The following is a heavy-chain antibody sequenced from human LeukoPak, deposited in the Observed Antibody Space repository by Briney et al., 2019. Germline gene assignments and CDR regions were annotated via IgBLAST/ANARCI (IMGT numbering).Heavy chain of an antibody. D-gene: IGHD6-13*01. CDR3: ARDFTAAPGAFDI. V-gene: IGHV1-2*02. Sequence: GASVKVSYKASGYTFTGYYMHWVRQAPGQGLEWIGWINPNSGGTNYAQKFQGRVTMTRDTSISTAYMELSRLRSDDTAVYYCARDFTAAPGAFDIWGQGTMVTVSS. J-gene: IGHJ3*02. CDR2: INPNSGGT. CDR1: GYTFTGYY.